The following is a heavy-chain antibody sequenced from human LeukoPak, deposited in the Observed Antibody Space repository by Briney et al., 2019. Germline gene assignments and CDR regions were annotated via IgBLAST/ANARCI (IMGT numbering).Heavy chain of an antibody. Sequence: GGSLRLSCAASGFTFSSYAMSWVRQAPGKGLEWVSAISGSGGSTYYADSVKGRFTISRDNSKNTLYLQMNSLRAEDTAVYYCAKVLSSSSWYPFDYWGQGTLVTVSP. CDR1: GFTFSSYA. V-gene: IGHV3-23*01. J-gene: IGHJ4*02. CDR3: AKVLSSSSWYPFDY. CDR2: ISGSGGST. D-gene: IGHD6-13*01.